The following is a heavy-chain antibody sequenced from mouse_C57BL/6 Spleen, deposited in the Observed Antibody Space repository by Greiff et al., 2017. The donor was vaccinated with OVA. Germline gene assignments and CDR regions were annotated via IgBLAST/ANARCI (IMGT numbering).Heavy chain of an antibody. CDR2: ISYDGSN. CDR3: AREGTMVTTSPFAY. D-gene: IGHD2-2*01. Sequence: EVKLQESGPGLVKPSQSLSLTCSVTGYSITSGYYWNWIRQFPGNKLEWMGYISYDGSNNYNPSLKNRISITRDTSKNQFFLKLNSVTTEDTATYYCAREGTMVTTSPFAYWGQGTLVTVSA. V-gene: IGHV3-6*01. CDR1: GYSITSGYY. J-gene: IGHJ3*01.